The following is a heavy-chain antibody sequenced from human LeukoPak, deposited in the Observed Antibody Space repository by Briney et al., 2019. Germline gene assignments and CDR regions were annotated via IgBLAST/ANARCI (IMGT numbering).Heavy chain of an antibody. D-gene: IGHD6-13*01. Sequence: WGVLGSSPSGPRFTLYSNFLDWGPPGPGKGMGIWFCIFCSRGSTYYADSVKGRFTISRDNSKNTLYLQMSSLRAEDTAVYYCVKDLSLPYSSSWYDLVGSPDYWGQGTLVTVSS. CDR3: VKDLSLPYSSSWYDLVGSPDY. CDR2: FCSRGST. CDR1: RFTLYSNF. J-gene: IGHJ4*02. V-gene: IGHV3-64D*06.